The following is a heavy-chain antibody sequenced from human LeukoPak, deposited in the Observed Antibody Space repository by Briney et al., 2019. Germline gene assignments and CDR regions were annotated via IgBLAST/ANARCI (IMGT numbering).Heavy chain of an antibody. CDR3: ARDPYYYDSSGYQTSAAFDI. D-gene: IGHD3-22*01. V-gene: IGHV3-53*01. CDR1: GFTVSSNY. J-gene: IGHJ3*02. Sequence: GGSLRLSCAASGFTVSSNYMSWVRQAPGKGLEWVSVIYSGGSTYYVDSVKGRFTISRDNSKNTLYLQMNSLRAEDTAVYYCARDPYYYDSSGYQTSAAFDIWGQGTMVTVSS. CDR2: IYSGGST.